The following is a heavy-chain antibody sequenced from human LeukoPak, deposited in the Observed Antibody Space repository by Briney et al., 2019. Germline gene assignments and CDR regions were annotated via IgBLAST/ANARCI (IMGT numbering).Heavy chain of an antibody. Sequence: SVKVSCKASGGTFSSYAISWVRQAPGQGLEWMGGIIPILGIANYAQKFQGRVTITADKSTSTAYMELSSLRSEDTAVYYCARVWGASNPFDPWAREPWSPSPQ. V-gene: IGHV1-69*10. CDR3: ARVWGASNPFDP. CDR2: IIPILGIA. CDR1: GGTFSSYA. D-gene: IGHD3-16*01. J-gene: IGHJ5*02.